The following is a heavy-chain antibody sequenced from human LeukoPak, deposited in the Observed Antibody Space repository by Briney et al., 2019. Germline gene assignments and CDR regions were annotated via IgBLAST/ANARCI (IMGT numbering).Heavy chain of an antibody. Sequence: SETLSLTCTVSGGSISSYYWNWIRQPPGKGLEWIGNIYYSGNTNYNPSLKSRVTISVDTSKNQFSLKLSSVTAADTAVYYCARAQRVLEWLPYYYYMDVWGKGTAVTVSS. V-gene: IGHV4-59*01. CDR1: GGSISSYY. CDR2: IYYSGNT. CDR3: ARAQRVLEWLPYYYYMDV. J-gene: IGHJ6*03. D-gene: IGHD3-3*01.